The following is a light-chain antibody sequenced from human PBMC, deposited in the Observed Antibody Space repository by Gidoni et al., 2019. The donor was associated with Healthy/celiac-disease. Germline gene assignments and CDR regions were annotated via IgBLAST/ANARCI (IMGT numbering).Light chain of an antibody. CDR1: QSVSSN. CDR3: QQYNNWPPL. V-gene: IGKV3-15*01. J-gene: IGKJ2*01. Sequence: EIVMTQSPATLSVSPGESATLSCRASQSVSSNLAWYQQKPGQAPRLLIYGASTRATGIPARFSGSGSGTEFTLTISSLQSEDFAVYYCQQYNNWPPLFGQXTKLEIK. CDR2: GAS.